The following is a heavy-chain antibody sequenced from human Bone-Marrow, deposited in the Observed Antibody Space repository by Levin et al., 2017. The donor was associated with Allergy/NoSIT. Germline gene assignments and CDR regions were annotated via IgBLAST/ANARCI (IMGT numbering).Heavy chain of an antibody. CDR3: AKDISSSWSTGDLDY. D-gene: IGHD6-6*01. Sequence: SCAASGFTFSSYAMSWVRQAPGKGLEWVSGIRGSGFGTYYADSVKGRFTISRDNSKNTLYLQMKSLRAEDTAVYYCAKDISSSWSTGDLDYWGQGTQVTVSS. CDR1: GFTFSSYA. J-gene: IGHJ4*02. V-gene: IGHV3-23*01. CDR2: IRGSGFGT.